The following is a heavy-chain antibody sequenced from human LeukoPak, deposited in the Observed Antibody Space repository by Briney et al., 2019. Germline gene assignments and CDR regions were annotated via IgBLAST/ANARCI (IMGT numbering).Heavy chain of an antibody. CDR2: ISVYNGDT. J-gene: IGHJ4*02. D-gene: IGHD3-9*01. CDR1: GYTFTSYG. CDR3: ARGDDILTGYFRGFDS. V-gene: IGHV1-18*04. Sequence: ASVKVSCKASGYTFTSYGISWVRQAPGQGLEWMGWISVYNGDTNYAQNFQDRVTMTTDTSTTTAYVELRSLRSDDTAVYYCARGDDILTGYFRGFDSWGQGTLVTASS.